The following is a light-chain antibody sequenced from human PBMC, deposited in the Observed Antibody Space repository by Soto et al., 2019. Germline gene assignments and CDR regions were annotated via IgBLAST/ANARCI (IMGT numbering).Light chain of an antibody. CDR1: QSVSNN. CDR2: SAS. J-gene: IGKJ4*01. V-gene: IGKV3-15*01. Sequence: EIVMTQSPATLSVSPGERATLSCRASQSVSNNLAWYQQKPGQAPRLLIFSASSRATGIPARFSGSGSGTEFTLTISSLQSEDFAGYHCQQYNNWPPLTFGGGTKVEIK. CDR3: QQYNNWPPLT.